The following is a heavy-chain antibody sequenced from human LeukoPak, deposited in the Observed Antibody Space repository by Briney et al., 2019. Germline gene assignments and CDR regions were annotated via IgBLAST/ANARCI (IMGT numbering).Heavy chain of an antibody. CDR2: ISAYNGNT. D-gene: IGHD2-2*01. CDR1: GYTFTSYG. Sequence: AASVKVSCKASGYTFTSYGISWVRQAPGQGLEWMGWISAYNGNTNYAQKLQGRVTMTTDTSTSTAYMELRSLRSDDTAVYYCARGDGHQDYYYYMDVWGQGTTVTVSS. V-gene: IGHV1-18*01. CDR3: ARGDGHQDYYYYMDV. J-gene: IGHJ6*03.